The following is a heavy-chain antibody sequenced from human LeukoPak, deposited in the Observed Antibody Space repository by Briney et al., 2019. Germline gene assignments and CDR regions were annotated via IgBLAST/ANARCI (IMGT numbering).Heavy chain of an antibody. CDR1: GGSITSYF. CDR3: ARGGAGSSSGWYTGY. D-gene: IGHD6-19*01. Sequence: PSETLSLTCTVSGGSITSYFWSWIRQPAGKGLEWIGSIYHSGSTYYNPSLKSRVTISVDTSKNQFSLKLSSVTAADTAVYYCARGGAGSSSGWYTGYWGQGTLVTVSS. V-gene: IGHV4-4*07. J-gene: IGHJ4*02. CDR2: IYHSGST.